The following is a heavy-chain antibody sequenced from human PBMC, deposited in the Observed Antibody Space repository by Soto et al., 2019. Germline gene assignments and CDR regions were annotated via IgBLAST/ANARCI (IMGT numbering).Heavy chain of an antibody. CDR3: ARKHSLDYIRWGLDP. CDR1: GYSFSDNQ. V-gene: IGHV1-2*02. Sequence: QVQLVQSGSEVKKPGASVKVSCKASGYSFSDNQIHWLRRAPGQGLEWMGRINHKSEDTNYAQKFQGRVTMTRDTSIDTAYLELTGLTSDDTAIYYCARKHSLDYIRWGLDPWGQGTLVTVSS. D-gene: IGHD4-4*01. CDR2: INHKSEDT. J-gene: IGHJ5*02.